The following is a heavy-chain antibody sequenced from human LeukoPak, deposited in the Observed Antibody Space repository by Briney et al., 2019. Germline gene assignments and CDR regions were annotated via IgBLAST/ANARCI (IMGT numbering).Heavy chain of an antibody. CDR2: IIGSGGST. J-gene: IGHJ4*02. Sequence: PGGSLSLSSAASGFTFSSYAMSWVRQAPGKGLEWVSAIIGSGGSTYYSDSVKGRFTISRDNSKNTLYLQMNSLRAEDTAVYYCAKDLAITMIVVGLFDYWGQGTLVTVSS. D-gene: IGHD3-22*01. CDR1: GFTFSSYA. V-gene: IGHV3-23*01. CDR3: AKDLAITMIVVGLFDY.